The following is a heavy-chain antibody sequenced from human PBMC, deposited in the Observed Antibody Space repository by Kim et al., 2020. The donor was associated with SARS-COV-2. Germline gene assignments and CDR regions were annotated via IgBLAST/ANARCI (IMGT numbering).Heavy chain of an antibody. CDR1: GFTFSSYA. D-gene: IGHD5-18*01. CDR3: ARAGYSYGYFDY. Sequence: GGSLRLSCAASGFTFSSYAMHWVRQAPGKGLEWVAVISYDGSNKYYADSVKGRFTISRDNSKNTLYLQMNSLRAEDTAVYYCARAGYSYGYFDYWGQGTLVTVSS. V-gene: IGHV3-30*04. CDR2: ISYDGSNK. J-gene: IGHJ4*02.